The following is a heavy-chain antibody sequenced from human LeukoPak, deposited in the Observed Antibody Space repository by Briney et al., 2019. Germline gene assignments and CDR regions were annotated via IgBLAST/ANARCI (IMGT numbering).Heavy chain of an antibody. CDR2: ISSSSSYI. Sequence: GGSLRLSCAASGFTFSSYSMNWVRQTPGKGLEWVSSISSSSSYIYYADSVKGRFTISRDNAKNSLYLQMNSLRAEDTAVYYCARGAVAGTYFHYWGQGTLVTVSS. V-gene: IGHV3-21*01. J-gene: IGHJ4*02. CDR1: GFTFSSYS. CDR3: ARGAVAGTYFHY. D-gene: IGHD6-19*01.